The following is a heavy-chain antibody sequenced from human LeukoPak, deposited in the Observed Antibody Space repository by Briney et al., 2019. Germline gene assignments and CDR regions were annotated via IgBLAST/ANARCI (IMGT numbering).Heavy chain of an antibody. CDR1: GYTFTSYA. CDR3: ARDGATVTALRTDY. CDR2: ISAYNGNT. J-gene: IGHJ4*02. D-gene: IGHD4-17*01. Sequence: ASVKVSCKASGYTFTSYAMNWVRQAPGQGLEWMGWISAYNGNTNYAQKLQGRVTMTTDTSTSTAYMELRSLRSDDTAVYYCARDGATVTALRTDYWGQGTLVTVSS. V-gene: IGHV1-18*01.